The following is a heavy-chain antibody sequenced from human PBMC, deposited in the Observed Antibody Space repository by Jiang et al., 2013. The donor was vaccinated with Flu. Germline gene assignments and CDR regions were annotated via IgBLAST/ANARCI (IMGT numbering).Heavy chain of an antibody. CDR1: GASTSSYY. CDR3: ARGRLYYDY. J-gene: IGHJ4*02. Sequence: GLVKPSETLSLTCTVSGASTSSYYWTWIRQPPGNGLEWIGYVYYSGTTNYNPSLKSRVTVSLDMSKNQFSLKLTSVTAADTAVYYCARGRLYYDYWGQGMLATVSS. CDR2: VYYSGTT. V-gene: IGHV4-59*01. D-gene: IGHD4-11*01.